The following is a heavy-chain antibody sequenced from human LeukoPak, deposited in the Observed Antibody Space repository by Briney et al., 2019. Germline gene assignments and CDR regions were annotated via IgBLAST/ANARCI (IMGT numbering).Heavy chain of an antibody. V-gene: IGHV3-23*01. D-gene: IGHD6-6*01. J-gene: IGHJ5*02. Sequence: PGGSLRLSCAASEFTFSSYAMSWVRQAPGKGLEWVSAISGSGGSTYYADSVKGRFTISRDNSKNTLYLQMNSLRAEDTAVYYCAKDPLSDESSIAARRWYNWFDPWGQGTLVTVSS. CDR3: AKDPLSDESSIAARRWYNWFDP. CDR1: EFTFSSYA. CDR2: ISGSGGST.